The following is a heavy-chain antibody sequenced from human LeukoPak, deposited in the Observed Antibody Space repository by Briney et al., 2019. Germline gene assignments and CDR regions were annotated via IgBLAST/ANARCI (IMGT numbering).Heavy chain of an antibody. CDR3: ARVGAASAYYYYYMDV. V-gene: IGHV4-59*01. J-gene: IGHJ6*03. CDR2: IYYSGST. CDR1: GGSISSCY. D-gene: IGHD6-25*01. Sequence: SETLSLTCTVSGGSISSCYWSWIRQPPGKGLEWIGYIYYSGSTNYNPSLKSRVTISVDTSKNQFSLKLSSVTAADTAVYYCARVGAASAYYYYYMDVWGKGTTVTVSS.